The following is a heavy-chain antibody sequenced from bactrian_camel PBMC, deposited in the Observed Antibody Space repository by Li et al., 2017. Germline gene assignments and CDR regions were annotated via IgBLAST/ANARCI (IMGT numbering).Heavy chain of an antibody. CDR3: AAVSTGPCLSVISRGSPQRGDFQF. V-gene: IGHV3S53*01. Sequence: HVQLVESGGGSVQPGESLRLSCSASGHTYCMAWFRQAPGKEREGVARIDSRGTIEYLDTVKGRFTITHDNTKNTHFLEMSNLQPEDSAVYYCAAVSTGPCLSVISRGSPQRGDFQFWGQGTQVTV. CDR2: IDSRGTI. CDR1: GHTYC. D-gene: IGHD7*01. J-gene: IGHJ4*01.